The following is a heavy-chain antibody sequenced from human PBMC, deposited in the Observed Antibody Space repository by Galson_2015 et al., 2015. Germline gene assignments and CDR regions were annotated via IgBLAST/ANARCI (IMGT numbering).Heavy chain of an antibody. D-gene: IGHD4-23*01. V-gene: IGHV3-33*01. CDR2: IWYDGSNK. CDR3: ARDLLATVVTPVAAAY. CDR1: GFTFSSYG. Sequence: SLRLSCAASGFTFSSYGMHWVRQAPGKGLEWVAVIWYDGSNKYYADSVKGRFTISRDNSKNTLYLQMNSLRAEDTAVYYCARDLLATVVTPVAAAYWGQGTLVTVSS. J-gene: IGHJ4*02.